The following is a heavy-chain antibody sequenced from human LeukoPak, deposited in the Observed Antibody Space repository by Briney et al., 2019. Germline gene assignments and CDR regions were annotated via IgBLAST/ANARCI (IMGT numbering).Heavy chain of an antibody. V-gene: IGHV1-2*02. CDR3: ARRYCSSTSCQQNWFDP. CDR2: INPNSGGT. Sequence: ASVKVSCKASGGTFSSYAISWVRQAPGQGLEWMGWINPNSGGTNYAQKFQGRVTMTRDTSISTAYMELSRLRSDDTAVYYCARRYCSSTSCQQNWFDPWGQGTLVTVSS. CDR1: GGTFSSYA. D-gene: IGHD2-2*01. J-gene: IGHJ5*02.